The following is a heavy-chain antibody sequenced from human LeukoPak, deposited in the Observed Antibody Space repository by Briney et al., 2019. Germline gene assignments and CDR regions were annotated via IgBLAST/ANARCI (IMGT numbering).Heavy chain of an antibody. D-gene: IGHD2-8*01. J-gene: IGHJ4*02. V-gene: IGHV3-23*01. Sequence: GGSLRLSCAASGFPFSTYGMNRLMSWVRQSPGKGLEWVSTIRHSDVNTYYTDSVKGRFTISRDNSKNTVFLQLNSLRAEDTAVYYCVHRPEYASGDFAFEHWGQGALVTVAA. CDR2: IRHSDVNT. CDR3: VHRPEYASGDFAFEH. CDR1: GFPFSTYG.